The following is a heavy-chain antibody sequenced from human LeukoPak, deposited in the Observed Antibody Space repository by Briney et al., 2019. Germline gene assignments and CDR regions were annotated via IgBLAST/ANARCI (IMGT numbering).Heavy chain of an antibody. CDR1: GGSISSYY. D-gene: IGHD2-2*01. CDR3: ARDRFDCSSTSCYGGWFDH. J-gene: IGHJ5*02. CDR2: IYTSGST. Sequence: SETLSLTCTVSGGSISSYYWSWIRQPAGKGLEWIGRIYTSGSTNYNPSLKSRVTMSVDTSKNQFSLKLSSVTAADTAVYYCARDRFDCSSTSCYGGWFDHWGRGTLVTVSS. V-gene: IGHV4-4*07.